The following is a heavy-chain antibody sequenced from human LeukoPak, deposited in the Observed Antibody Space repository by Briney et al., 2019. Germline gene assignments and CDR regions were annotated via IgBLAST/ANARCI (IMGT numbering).Heavy chain of an antibody. J-gene: IGHJ3*01. D-gene: IGHD3-22*01. CDR2: INHSGST. V-gene: IGHV4-34*01. Sequence: SETLSLTCAVYGGSFRDYYWNWIRQPPGKGLEWIGEINHSGSTNYNPSLESRVTISLDTSKNQFSLKLTSVTAADTAVYYCAKAPYLSSGSWGQGILVAVSS. CDR3: AKAPYLSSGS. CDR1: GGSFRDYY.